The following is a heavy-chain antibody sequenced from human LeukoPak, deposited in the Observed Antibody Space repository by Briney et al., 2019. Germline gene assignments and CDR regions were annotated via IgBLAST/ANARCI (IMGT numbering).Heavy chain of an antibody. Sequence: ASVKVSCKASGYTFTGYYMHWMRQAPGQGLEWMGWINPNSGGTNYAQKFQGRVTMTRDTSISTAYMELSRLRSDDTAVYYCARSALSYSNYGYWGQGTLVTVSS. D-gene: IGHD4-4*01. V-gene: IGHV1-2*02. CDR2: INPNSGGT. J-gene: IGHJ4*02. CDR1: GYTFTGYY. CDR3: ARSALSYSNYGY.